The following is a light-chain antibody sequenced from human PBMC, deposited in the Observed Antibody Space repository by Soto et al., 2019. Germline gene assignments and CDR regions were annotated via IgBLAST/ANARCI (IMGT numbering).Light chain of an antibody. Sequence: QSALTQPASVSGXPGQSITIXCTGTSSDIGSYNLVSWYQQDPGKAPKLLIYDVSERPSGVSNRFSGSKSGNTASLTISGLQVEDEADYYCCSYAGSSALVYGGGTKVTVL. J-gene: IGLJ3*02. V-gene: IGLV2-23*02. CDR2: DVS. CDR1: SSDIGSYNL. CDR3: CSYAGSSALV.